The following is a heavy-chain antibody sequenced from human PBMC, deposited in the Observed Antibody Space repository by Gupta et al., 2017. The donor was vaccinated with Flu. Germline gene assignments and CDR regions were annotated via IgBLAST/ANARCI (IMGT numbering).Heavy chain of an antibody. V-gene: IGHV3-33*01. CDR3: ARETYGSGSNWIDP. J-gene: IGHJ5*02. CDR2: IWFDGTNK. Sequence: QVQLVESGGGVVQPGRSLRLSCAASGFTFSNYGMHWVRQAPVKGLEWVAVIWFDGTNKYYADSVKGRFTISRDNSENTLYLQINNLRAEDTAVYYCARETYGSGSNWIDPWGQGTLVTVSS. CDR1: GFTFSNYG. D-gene: IGHD3-10*01.